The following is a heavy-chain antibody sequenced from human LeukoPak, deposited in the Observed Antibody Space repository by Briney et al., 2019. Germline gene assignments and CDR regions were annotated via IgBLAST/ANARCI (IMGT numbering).Heavy chain of an antibody. Sequence: PSETLSLTCAVYGGSFSGYYWSWIRPPPGKGLEWIGDINHSGSTNYNTSHKSRVTISVDTSKNQFSLKLSPVTAADTAVYYCAGSRSYCSSTSCLYGMDVWGQGTTVTVSS. CDR1: GGSFSGYY. D-gene: IGHD2-2*01. CDR2: INHSGST. J-gene: IGHJ6*02. CDR3: AGSRSYCSSTSCLYGMDV. V-gene: IGHV4-34*01.